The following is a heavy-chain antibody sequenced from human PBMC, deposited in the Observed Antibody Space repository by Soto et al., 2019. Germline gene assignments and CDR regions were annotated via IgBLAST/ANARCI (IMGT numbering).Heavy chain of an antibody. CDR3: ARGYYYGSGSYYPYYFDY. V-gene: IGHV4-34*01. D-gene: IGHD3-10*01. Sequence: SETLSLTCAVYGGSFSGYYWSWIRQPPGKGLEWIGEINHSGSTNYNPSLKSRVTISVDTSKNQFSLKLSSVTAADTAVYYCARGYYYGSGSYYPYYFDYWGQGTLVTVSS. CDR1: GGSFSGYY. J-gene: IGHJ4*02. CDR2: INHSGST.